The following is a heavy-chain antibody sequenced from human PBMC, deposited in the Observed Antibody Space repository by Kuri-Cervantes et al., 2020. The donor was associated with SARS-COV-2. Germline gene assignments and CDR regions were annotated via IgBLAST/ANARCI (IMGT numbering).Heavy chain of an antibody. D-gene: IGHD1-26*01. CDR2: IYTSGST. CDR3: ARGGERGWSYYWWFDP. Sequence: SETLSLTCTVSGGSISSGDYYWSWIRQPPGKGLEWIGRIYTSGSTNYNPSLKSRVTMSVDTSKNQFSLKLSSVTAADTAVYYCARGGERGWSYYWWFDPWGQGTLVTVSS. V-gene: IGHV4-61*02. CDR1: GGSISSGDYY. J-gene: IGHJ5*02.